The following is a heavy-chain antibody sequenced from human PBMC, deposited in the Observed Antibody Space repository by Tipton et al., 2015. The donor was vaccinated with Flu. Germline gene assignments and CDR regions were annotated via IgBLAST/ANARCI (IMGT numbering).Heavy chain of an antibody. CDR1: GYSISSGYY. D-gene: IGHD6-19*01. Sequence: PGLVKPSETLALTCSVSGYSISSGYYWGWIRQAPEKGLEWIGSIYYSGITYYSSSLKSRVTISPDTSKNQISLRLSSVTAADTAVYYCARVRTSGYYFDFWGQGALVTVSS. CDR2: IYYSGIT. V-gene: IGHV4-38-2*02. J-gene: IGHJ4*02. CDR3: ARVRTSGYYFDF.